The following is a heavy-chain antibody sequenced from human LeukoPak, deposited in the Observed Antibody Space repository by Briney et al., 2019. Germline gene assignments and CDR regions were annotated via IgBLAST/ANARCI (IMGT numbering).Heavy chain of an antibody. V-gene: IGHV3-48*04. CDR2: ISSSSSTI. J-gene: IGHJ3*02. D-gene: IGHD6-13*01. CDR1: GFTFSSYW. CDR3: ARSECSSSCLDAFDI. Sequence: PGGSLRLSCAASGFTFSSYWMNWVRQAPGKGLEWVSYISSSSSTIYYADSVKGRFTISRDNAKNSLYLQMNSLRAEDTAVYYCARSECSSSCLDAFDIWGQGTMVTVSS.